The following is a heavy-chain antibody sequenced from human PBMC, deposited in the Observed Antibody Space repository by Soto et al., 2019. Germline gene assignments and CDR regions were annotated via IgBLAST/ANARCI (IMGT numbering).Heavy chain of an antibody. J-gene: IGHJ1*01. CDR3: ASLAAAGPRCFQH. CDR1: GFTFSSYS. CDR2: ISSSSSYI. V-gene: IGHV3-21*01. Sequence: GGSLRLSCAASGFTFSSYSMNWVRQAPGKGLEWVSSISSSSSYIYYADSVKGRFTISRDNAKNSLYLQMNSLRAEDTAVYYCASLAAAGPRCFQHWGQGTLVTVSS. D-gene: IGHD6-13*01.